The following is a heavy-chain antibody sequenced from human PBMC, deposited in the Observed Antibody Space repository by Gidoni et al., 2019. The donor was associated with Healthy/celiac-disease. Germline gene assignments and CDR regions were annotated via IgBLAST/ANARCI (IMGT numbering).Heavy chain of an antibody. J-gene: IGHJ6*03. V-gene: IGHV1-69*04. CDR3: ARDLWEDVTMVRDYYYMDV. CDR2: IIPILGIA. CDR1: GGTFSSYA. D-gene: IGHD3-10*01. Sequence: QVQLVQSGAEVKKPGSSVKVSCKASGGTFSSYAISWVRQAPGQGLEWMGRIIPILGIANYAQKFQGRVTITADKSTSTAYMELSSLRSEDTAVYYCARDLWEDVTMVRDYYYMDVWGKGTTVTVSS.